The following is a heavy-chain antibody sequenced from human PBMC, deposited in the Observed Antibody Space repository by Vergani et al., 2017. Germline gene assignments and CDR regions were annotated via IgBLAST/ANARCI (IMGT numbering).Heavy chain of an antibody. V-gene: IGHV4-34*01. J-gene: IGHJ5*02. D-gene: IGHD2-2*02. CDR1: GGSFSGYY. Sequence: QVQLQQWGAGLLKPSETLSLTCAVYGGSFSGYYWSWIRQPPGKGLEWIGEINHSGSTNYNPSLKSRVTISVDTSKNQFSLKLSSVTAADTAVYYCARVGRVVPAAIWKSSIAARGLVDPWGQGTLVTVSS. CDR2: INHSGST. CDR3: ARVGRVVPAAIWKSSIAARGLVDP.